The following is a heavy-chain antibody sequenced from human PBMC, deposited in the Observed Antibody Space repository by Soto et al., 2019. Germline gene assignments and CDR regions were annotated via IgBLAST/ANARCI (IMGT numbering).Heavy chain of an antibody. J-gene: IGHJ4*02. CDR1: GFTFSSYA. CDR3: ARDIGSAHGSGSPY. CDR2: IIPIFGTA. Sequence: GASLKVSCKSSGFTFSSYAISCVRHSPGQGLELMGGIIPIFGTANYAQKFQGRVTITADESTSTAYMELSSLRSEDTAVYYCARDIGSAHGSGSPYWGQGTLVTVSS. V-gene: IGHV1-69*13. D-gene: IGHD3-10*01.